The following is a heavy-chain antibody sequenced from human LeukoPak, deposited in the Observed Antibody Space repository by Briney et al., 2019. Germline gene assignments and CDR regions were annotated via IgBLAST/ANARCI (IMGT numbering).Heavy chain of an antibody. CDR1: GYTFTGYY. Sequence: EASVKVSCKASGYTFTGYYMHWVRQAPGQGLEWMGWINPNSGGTNYAQKFQGSVTMTRDTSISTAYMELSRLRSDDTAVYYCASIIPRDIVVVPAATDYYYYGMDVWGQGTTVTVSS. CDR2: INPNSGGT. D-gene: IGHD2-2*01. V-gene: IGHV1-2*02. CDR3: ASIIPRDIVVVPAATDYYYYGMDV. J-gene: IGHJ6*02.